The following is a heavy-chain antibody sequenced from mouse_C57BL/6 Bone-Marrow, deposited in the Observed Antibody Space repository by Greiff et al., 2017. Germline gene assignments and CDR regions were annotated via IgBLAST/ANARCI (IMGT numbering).Heavy chain of an antibody. J-gene: IGHJ1*03. Sequence: EVQLVESGGGLVQPGGSLKLSCAASGFTFSDYGMAWVRQAPRKGPEWVAFISNLAYSIYYADTVTGRFTISRENAKNTLYLEMSSLRSEDTAMYYCARHGARPRWYFDVWGTGTTVTVSS. CDR3: ARHGARPRWYFDV. CDR1: GFTFSDYG. V-gene: IGHV5-15*01. CDR2: ISNLAYSI.